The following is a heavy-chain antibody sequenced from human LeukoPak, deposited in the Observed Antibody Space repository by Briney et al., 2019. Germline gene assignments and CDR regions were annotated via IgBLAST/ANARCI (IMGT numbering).Heavy chain of an antibody. D-gene: IGHD6-13*01. J-gene: IGHJ4*02. CDR2: INHSGST. CDR1: GGSFSGYY. V-gene: IGHV4-34*01. Sequence: SETLSLTCAVYGGSFSGYYWSWIRQPPGKGPEWIGEINHSGSTNYNPSLKSRVTISVDTSKNQFSLKLSSVTAADTAVYYCARGHSSSWTYWGQGTLVTVSS. CDR3: ARGHSSSWTY.